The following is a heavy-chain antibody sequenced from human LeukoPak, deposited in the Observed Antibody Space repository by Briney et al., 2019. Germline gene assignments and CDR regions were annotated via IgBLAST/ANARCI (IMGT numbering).Heavy chain of an antibody. D-gene: IGHD3-10*01. CDR3: AREEDHYYGSGRPPGY. V-gene: IGHV3-11*04. J-gene: IGHJ4*02. CDR1: GFTFSDYY. CDR2: ISGSGSTI. Sequence: GGSLRLSCAASGFTFSDYYMSWIRQAPGKGLEWVSYISGSGSTIHYADSVKGRFTISRDNAKNSLYLQMNSLRAEDTAVYYCAREEDHYYGSGRPPGYWGRGTLVTVSS.